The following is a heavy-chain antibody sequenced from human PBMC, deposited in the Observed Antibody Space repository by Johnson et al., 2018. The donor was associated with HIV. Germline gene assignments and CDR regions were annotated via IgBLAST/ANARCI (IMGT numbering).Heavy chain of an antibody. CDR3: ARVLRITQAFDI. Sequence: QVQLVESGGGVVQPGRSLRLSCAASGFTFSSYGMHWVRQAPGKGLEWVAFIRYDGSNKYYADSVKGRFTISRDNSKNTLYLQMNSLRAEDTAVCYCARVLRITQAFDIWGQGTMVTVSS. CDR1: GFTFSSYG. CDR2: IRYDGSNK. V-gene: IGHV3-33*01. D-gene: IGHD3-10*01. J-gene: IGHJ3*02.